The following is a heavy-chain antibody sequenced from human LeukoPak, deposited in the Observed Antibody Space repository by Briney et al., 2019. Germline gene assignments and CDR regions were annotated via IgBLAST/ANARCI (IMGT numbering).Heavy chain of an antibody. J-gene: IGHJ4*02. CDR2: ISSSGSTI. CDR1: GFTFSSYE. Sequence: GGSLRLSCATSGFTFSSYEMNWVRQAPGKGLEWVSYISSSGSTIYYADSVKGRFTISRDNAKNSLYLQMNSLRAEDTAVYYCARVAARAGDYWGQGTLVTVSS. V-gene: IGHV3-48*03. CDR3: ARVAARAGDY.